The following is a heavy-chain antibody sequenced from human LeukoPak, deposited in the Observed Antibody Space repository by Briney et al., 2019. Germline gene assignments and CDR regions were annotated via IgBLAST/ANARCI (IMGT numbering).Heavy chain of an antibody. D-gene: IGHD6-13*01. J-gene: IGHJ3*02. V-gene: IGHV4-34*01. CDR2: INHSGST. Sequence: PSETLSLTCAVYGGSFSGYYWSWIRQPPGKGLEWIGEINHSGSTIYNPSLKSRVTISVDTSKNQFSLKLSSVTAADTAVYYCARGRRYSSSCFDIWGQGTMVTVSS. CDR3: ARGRRYSSSCFDI. CDR1: GGSFSGYY.